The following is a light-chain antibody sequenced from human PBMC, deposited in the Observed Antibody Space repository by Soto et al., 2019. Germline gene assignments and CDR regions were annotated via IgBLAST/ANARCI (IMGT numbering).Light chain of an antibody. CDR2: DAS. V-gene: IGKV3-11*01. CDR3: QQRSNWPLT. Sequence: EIVLTQSPATLSLSPGERATLSCRASQSVNTYLAWYQQRPGQAPRLLMYDASNRATGIPARFSGRGSGTDFTLTLDSLEPEDFAVYYCQQRSNWPLTFGGGTKEEI. CDR1: QSVNTY. J-gene: IGKJ4*01.